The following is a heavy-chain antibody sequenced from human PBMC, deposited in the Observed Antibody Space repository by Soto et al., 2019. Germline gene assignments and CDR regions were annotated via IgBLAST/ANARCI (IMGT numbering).Heavy chain of an antibody. CDR3: ARDVSGGTYPWFFDL. CDR1: GYTSSIYG. CDR2: ISGYNGNI. V-gene: IGHV1-18*04. Sequence: ASVKVSCKASGYTSSIYGISWVRQAPGQGLEWMAWISGYNGNIKYAQKFQGRVTVATDTTTTGANMELRSLRSDDTAVYYCARDVSGGTYPWFFDLWGR. D-gene: IGHD1-26*01. J-gene: IGHJ2*01.